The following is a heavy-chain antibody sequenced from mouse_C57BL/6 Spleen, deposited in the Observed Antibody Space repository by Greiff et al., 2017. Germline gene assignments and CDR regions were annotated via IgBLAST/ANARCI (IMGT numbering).Heavy chain of an antibody. CDR2: IWSGGST. V-gene: IGHV2-2*01. D-gene: IGHD2-1*01. CDR1: GFSLTSYG. J-gene: IGHJ4*01. Sequence: VMLVESGPGLVQPSQSLSITCTVSGFSLTSYGVHWVRQSPGKGLEWLGVIWSGGSTDYNAAFISRLSISKDNFKSQVFFKMNSLQADDTAIYYCAREEIYYGYYAMDYWGQGTSVTVSS. CDR3: AREEIYYGYYAMDY.